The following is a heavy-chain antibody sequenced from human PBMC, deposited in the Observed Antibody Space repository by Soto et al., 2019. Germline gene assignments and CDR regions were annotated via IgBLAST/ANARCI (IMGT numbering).Heavy chain of an antibody. V-gene: IGHV3-15*07. Sequence: PGGSLRLSCAASGFTISNAWMNWVRQAPGKGLEWVGRIKSKTDGGTTDYAAPVKGRFTISRDDSKNTLYLQMNSLKTEDTAVYYCTKRVLPAPRAGHADYWGQGTLVTVSS. J-gene: IGHJ4*02. CDR2: IKSKTDGGTT. D-gene: IGHD2-15*01. CDR1: GFTISNAW. CDR3: TKRVLPAPRAGHADY.